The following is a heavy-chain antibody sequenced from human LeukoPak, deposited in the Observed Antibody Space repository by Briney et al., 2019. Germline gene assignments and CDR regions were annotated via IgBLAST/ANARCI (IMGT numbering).Heavy chain of an antibody. CDR2: ISYDGSNK. Sequence: GGSLRLSCAASGFTFSSYGMHWVRQAPGKGLEWVAVISYDGSNKYYADSVKGRFTTSRDNSKNTLYLQMNSLRAEDTAVYYCAKAKGPTTVSYWYFDLWGRGTLVTVSS. J-gene: IGHJ2*01. D-gene: IGHD4-17*01. CDR1: GFTFSSYG. CDR3: AKAKGPTTVSYWYFDL. V-gene: IGHV3-30*18.